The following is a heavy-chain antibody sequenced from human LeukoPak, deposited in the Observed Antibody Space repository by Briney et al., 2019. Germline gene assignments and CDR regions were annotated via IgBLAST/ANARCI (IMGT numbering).Heavy chain of an antibody. J-gene: IGHJ4*02. CDR3: ATEAAVFEY. CDR2: IYYSGST. Sequence: SETLSLTCTVSGGSINSSSYYWGWIRQPPGKGLEWIGSIYYSGSTYDNPSLKSRVTISVDTSKNQFSLKLSSVTAADTAMYFCATEAAVFEYWGQGTLVTVSS. V-gene: IGHV4-39*07. D-gene: IGHD6-25*01. CDR1: GGSINSSSYY.